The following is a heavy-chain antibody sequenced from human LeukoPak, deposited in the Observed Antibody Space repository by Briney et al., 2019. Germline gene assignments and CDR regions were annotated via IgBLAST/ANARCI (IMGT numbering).Heavy chain of an antibody. D-gene: IGHD3-10*01. CDR3: ARRRVTMVRGVIINYYYYYYMDV. Sequence: KTSETLSLTCTVSGGSISSYYWSWIRQPPGKGLEWIGYIYYSGSTNYNPSLKSRVTISVDTSKNQFSLKLSSVTAADTAVYYCARRRVTMVRGVIINYYYYYYMDVWGKGTTVTISS. V-gene: IGHV4-59*12. CDR1: GGSISSYY. CDR2: IYYSGST. J-gene: IGHJ6*03.